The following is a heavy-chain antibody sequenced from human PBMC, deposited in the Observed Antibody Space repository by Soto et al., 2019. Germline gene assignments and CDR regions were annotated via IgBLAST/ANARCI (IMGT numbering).Heavy chain of an antibody. CDR3: DRVPRQLEPTLCFDP. D-gene: IGHD1-1*01. V-gene: IGHV4-30-4*01. CDR1: SGSMGSVDYY. J-gene: IGHJ5*02. Sequence: LSLTCTVSSGSMGSVDYYWSWIRKPPGKGLEWIGYIYYSGNTYYNASLKSRLTISLDTSKNQFSLNLSSVTAADTAVYFCDRVPRQLEPTLCFDPWGQGTLVTVSS. CDR2: IYYSGNT.